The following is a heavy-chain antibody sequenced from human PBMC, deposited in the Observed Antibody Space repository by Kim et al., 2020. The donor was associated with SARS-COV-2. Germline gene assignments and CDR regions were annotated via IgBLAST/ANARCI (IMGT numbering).Heavy chain of an antibody. CDR2: ISGSGGST. CDR1: GFTFSSYA. J-gene: IGHJ3*02. D-gene: IGHD3-10*01. V-gene: IGHV3-23*01. CDR3: AKGPRGMVRGSGSGVDFDI. Sequence: GGSLRLSCAASGFTFSSYAMSWVRQAPGKGLEWVSAISGSGGSTYYADSVKGRFTISRDNSKNTLYLQMNSLRAEDTAVYYCAKGPRGMVRGSGSGVDFDIWGQGTMVTVSS.